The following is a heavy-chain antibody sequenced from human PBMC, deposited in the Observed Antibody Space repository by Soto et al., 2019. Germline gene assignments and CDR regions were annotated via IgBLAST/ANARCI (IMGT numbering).Heavy chain of an antibody. J-gene: IGHJ4*02. Sequence: SLRLSCAASGFTFSSYAMSWVRQAPGKGLEWVSAISGSGGSTYYADSVKGRFTISRDNSKNTLYLQMNSLRAEDTAVYYCATDIVVVPAALFAVADYWGQGTLVTVSS. CDR2: ISGSGGST. D-gene: IGHD2-2*01. CDR1: GFTFSSYA. CDR3: ATDIVVVPAALFAVADY. V-gene: IGHV3-23*01.